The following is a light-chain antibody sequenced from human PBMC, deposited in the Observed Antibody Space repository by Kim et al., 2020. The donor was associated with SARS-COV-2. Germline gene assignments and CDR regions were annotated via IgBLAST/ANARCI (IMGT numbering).Light chain of an antibody. CDR1: QDISFY. CDR3: QQFESLPLT. CDR2: DAS. V-gene: IGKV1-33*01. Sequence: GDRVTLTCQASQDISFYLNWYQQRPGKAPKLLIFDASKLEPGVPSRFSGSGSGTDFNLIINSLQPEDFATYFCQQFESLPLTFGGGTKVDI. J-gene: IGKJ4*01.